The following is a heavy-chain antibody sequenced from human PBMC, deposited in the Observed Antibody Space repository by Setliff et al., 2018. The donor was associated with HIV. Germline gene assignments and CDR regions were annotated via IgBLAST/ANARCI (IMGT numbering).Heavy chain of an antibody. CDR3: ARVFVDTAVLRVLEYYFDS. V-gene: IGHV4-38-2*02. CDR2: IYYSGST. D-gene: IGHD5-18*01. J-gene: IGHJ4*02. Sequence: SETLSLTCFVSGYSISGDYYWGWIRQPPGKGVEWIGYIYYSGSTNYNPSLKSRMTISLDTSKNQFSLKLNSVTAADTAVYYCARVFVDTAVLRVLEYYFDSWGRGTLVTVS. CDR1: GYSISGDYY.